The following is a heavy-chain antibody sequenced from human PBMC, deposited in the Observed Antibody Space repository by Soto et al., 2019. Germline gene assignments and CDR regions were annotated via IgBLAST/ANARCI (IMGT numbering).Heavy chain of an antibody. CDR1: GGSISSSNW. Sequence: PSETLSLTCAVSGGSISSSNWWSWVRQPPGKGLEWIGEIYHSGSTNYNPSLKSRVTISGDKSKNQFSLQLSSVTAADTAVYYCARVPVGDFWCGYYTSYYYYGMDVWGQGTTVPVPS. CDR3: ARVPVGDFWCGYYTSYYYYGMDV. V-gene: IGHV4-4*02. CDR2: IYHSGST. J-gene: IGHJ6*02. D-gene: IGHD3-3*01.